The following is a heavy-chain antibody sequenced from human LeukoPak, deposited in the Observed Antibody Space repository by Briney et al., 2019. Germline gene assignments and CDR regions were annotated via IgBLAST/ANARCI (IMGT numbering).Heavy chain of an antibody. CDR2: IIPIFGTA. J-gene: IGHJ6*03. CDR3: ASCPTPPGDINYYMDV. D-gene: IGHD2-15*01. V-gene: IGHV1-69*13. CDR1: GGTFSSYA. Sequence: SVKVSCKASGGTFSSYAISWVRQAPGQGFDWMGGIIPIFGTANYAQKFQGRVTITADESTSTAYMELSSLRSEDTAVYYCASCPTPPGDINYYMDVWGKGTTVTVSS.